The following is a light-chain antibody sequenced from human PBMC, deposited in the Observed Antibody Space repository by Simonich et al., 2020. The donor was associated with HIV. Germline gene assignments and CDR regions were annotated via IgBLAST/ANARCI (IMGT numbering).Light chain of an antibody. CDR3: CSYARSSTFV. J-gene: IGLJ1*01. CDR2: EGS. CDR1: SSDVGSYNL. Sequence: QSALTQPASVSGSPGQAITISCTGTSSDVGSYNLVSWYQQPPGKTPKLMIYEGSKRPSGVFNRLSGSKSGNTASLTISGLQAEDEADYYCCSYARSSTFVFGTGTKVTVL. V-gene: IGLV2-23*01.